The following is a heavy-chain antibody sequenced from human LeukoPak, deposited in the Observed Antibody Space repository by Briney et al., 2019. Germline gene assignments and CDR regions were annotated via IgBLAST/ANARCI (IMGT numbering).Heavy chain of an antibody. V-gene: IGHV1-2*02. Sequence: ASVKVSCKASGYTFTGYYMHWVRQAPGQGLEWMGWINPNSGGTNYAQKFQGRVTMTRDTSISTAYMELSRLRSDDTAVYYCARGPYGSRSDWFDPWGQGTLVTVSS. D-gene: IGHD3-10*01. CDR1: GYTFTGYY. J-gene: IGHJ5*02. CDR3: ARGPYGSRSDWFDP. CDR2: INPNSGGT.